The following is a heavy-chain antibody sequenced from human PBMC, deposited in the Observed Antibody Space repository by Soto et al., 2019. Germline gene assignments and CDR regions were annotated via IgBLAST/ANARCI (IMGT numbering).Heavy chain of an antibody. CDR3: ARDLSSGRYFPGYYFDY. Sequence: QVQLVESGGGVVQPGRSLRLSCAASGFTFSSYGMHWVRQAPGKGLEWVAVIWYDGSNKYYADSVKGRFTISRDNSKNTLYLQMNSLRAEDTAVYYCARDLSSGRYFPGYYFDYWGQGTLVTVSS. J-gene: IGHJ4*02. V-gene: IGHV3-33*01. CDR2: IWYDGSNK. D-gene: IGHD1-26*01. CDR1: GFTFSSYG.